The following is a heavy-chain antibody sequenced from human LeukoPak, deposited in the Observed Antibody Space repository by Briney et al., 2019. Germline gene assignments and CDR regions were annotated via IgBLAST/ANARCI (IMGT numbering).Heavy chain of an antibody. D-gene: IGHD1-26*01. J-gene: IGHJ4*02. V-gene: IGHV3-30*02. CDR2: IRYDGSNK. CDR3: AKDEYSGSLPYYFDY. CDR1: GFTFSSYS. Sequence: PGGSLRLSCAASGFTFSSYSMNWVRQAPGKGLEWVAFIRYDGSNKYYADSVKGRFTISRDNSKNTLYLQMNSLRAEDTAVYYCAKDEYSGSLPYYFDYWGQGTLVTVSS.